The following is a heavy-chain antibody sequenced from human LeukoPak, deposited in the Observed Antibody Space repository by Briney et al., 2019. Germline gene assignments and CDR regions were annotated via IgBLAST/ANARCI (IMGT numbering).Heavy chain of an antibody. CDR1: GFTFSDAW. CDR3: ITDPSIPHDY. Sequence: GGSLRLSCAASGFTFSDAWMSWVRQAPGKGLEWVGRIKSKTDGGTIDYAAPVKGRFTISRDDSKNTLYLQMSSLKTEDTAVYYCITDPSIPHDYWGQGTLVTVSS. J-gene: IGHJ4*02. V-gene: IGHV3-15*01. CDR2: IKSKTDGGTI.